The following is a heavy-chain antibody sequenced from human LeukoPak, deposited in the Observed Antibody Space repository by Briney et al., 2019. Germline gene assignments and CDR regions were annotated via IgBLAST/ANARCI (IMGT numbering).Heavy chain of an antibody. CDR3: ARETLLRGGSRGYYYYYMDV. Sequence: ASVKVSCKASGYTFTGYYMHGVRQAPGQGLEGMGWMNPNRGNTGYAQKFQGRVTMTRNTSISTAYMEMSSLRSEDTAVYYCARETLLRGGSRGYYYYYMDVWGKGTTVTISS. CDR1: GYTFTGYY. J-gene: IGHJ6*03. D-gene: IGHD3-22*01. V-gene: IGHV1-8*02. CDR2: MNPNRGNT.